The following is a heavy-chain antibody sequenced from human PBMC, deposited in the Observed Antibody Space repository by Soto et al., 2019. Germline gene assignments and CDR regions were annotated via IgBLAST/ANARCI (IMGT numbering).Heavy chain of an antibody. V-gene: IGHV3-30-3*01. CDR2: ISYDGSNK. CDR1: GFTFSSYA. D-gene: IGHD6-13*01. J-gene: IGHJ5*02. CDR3: ARDSRSWLGGRFDP. Sequence: QVQLVESGGGVVQPGRSLRLSCAASGFTFSSYAMHWVRQAPGKGLEWVAVISYDGSNKYYADSVKSRFTISRDNSKNKLYLQMNSLRAEDTVVYYCARDSRSWLGGRFDPWGQGTLVTVA.